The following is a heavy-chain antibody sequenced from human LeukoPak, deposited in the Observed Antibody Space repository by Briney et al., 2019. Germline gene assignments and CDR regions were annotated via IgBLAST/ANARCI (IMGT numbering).Heavy chain of an antibody. V-gene: IGHV4-61*02. CDR1: GGSISSGSYY. Sequence: SETLSLXCTVSGGSISSGSYYWSWIRQPAGKGLEWIGRIYTSGSTNYNPSLKSRVTISVDTSKNQFSLKLSSVTAADTAVYYCARSIAVAGTGFDPWGQGTLVTVSS. J-gene: IGHJ5*02. D-gene: IGHD6-19*01. CDR2: IYTSGST. CDR3: ARSIAVAGTGFDP.